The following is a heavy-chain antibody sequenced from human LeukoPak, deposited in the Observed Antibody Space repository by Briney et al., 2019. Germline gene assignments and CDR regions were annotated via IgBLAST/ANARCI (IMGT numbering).Heavy chain of an antibody. J-gene: IGHJ4*02. V-gene: IGHV4-38-2*02. Sequence: SETLSLTCTVSGYSISSGYYWGWIRQPPGKGLEWIGSIYHSGSTYYNPSLKSRVTISVDTSMNQFSLKLSSVTAADTAVYYCARDVDTAMVNFDYWGQGTLVTVSS. CDR3: ARDVDTAMVNFDY. D-gene: IGHD5-18*01. CDR2: IYHSGST. CDR1: GYSISSGYY.